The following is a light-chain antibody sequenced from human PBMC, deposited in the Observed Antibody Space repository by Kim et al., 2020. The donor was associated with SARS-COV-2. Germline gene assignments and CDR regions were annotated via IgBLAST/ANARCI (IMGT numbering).Light chain of an antibody. Sequence: QSVLTQPPSVSGAPGQRVTISCTGSSSKIGAGYDVPWYQQIPGAAPKLLIYANNNRPSGVPDRFSGSKSDTSASLAITGLQAEDEADYYCQSYDSSLSGSVFGGGTQLTVL. J-gene: IGLJ3*02. CDR3: QSYDSSLSGSV. CDR1: SSKIGAGYD. CDR2: ANN. V-gene: IGLV1-40*01.